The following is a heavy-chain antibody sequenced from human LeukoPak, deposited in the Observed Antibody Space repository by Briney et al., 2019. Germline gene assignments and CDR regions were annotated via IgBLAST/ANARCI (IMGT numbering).Heavy chain of an antibody. CDR2: ISSSSSYI. CDR1: GFTFSSYS. J-gene: IGHJ4*02. CDR3: ARKKAAAGTRSFDY. Sequence: GGSLRLSCAASGFTFSSYSMNWVRQAPGKGLEWVSSISSSSSYIYYADSVKGRFTISRDNAKNSLYLQMNSLRAEDTAVYYCARKKAAAGTRSFDYWGQGTLVTVSS. D-gene: IGHD6-13*01. V-gene: IGHV3-21*04.